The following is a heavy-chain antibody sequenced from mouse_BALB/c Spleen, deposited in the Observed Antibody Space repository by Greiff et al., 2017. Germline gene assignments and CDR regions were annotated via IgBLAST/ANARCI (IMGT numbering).Heavy chain of an antibody. D-gene: IGHD2-4*01. J-gene: IGHJ4*01. CDR1: GFNIKDYY. CDR3: NGYDYDVLNPYYYAMDY. Sequence: EVQLQQSGAELVRSGASVKLSCTASGFNIKDYYMHWVKQRPEQGLEWIGWIDPENGDTEYAPKFQGKATMTADTSSNTAYLQLSSLTSEDTAVYYCNGYDYDVLNPYYYAMDYWGQGTSVTVSS. CDR2: IDPENGDT. V-gene: IGHV14-4*02.